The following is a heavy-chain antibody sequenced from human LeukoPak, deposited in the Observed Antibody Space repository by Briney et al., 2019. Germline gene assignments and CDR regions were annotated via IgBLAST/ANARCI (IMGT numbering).Heavy chain of an antibody. CDR3: ASRDFWSALG. J-gene: IGHJ4*02. V-gene: IGHV4-34*01. CDR1: GGSFSGYY. D-gene: IGHD3-3*01. CDR2: INHSGST. Sequence: PSETLSLTCAVYGGSFSGYYWSWIRQPPGKGLEWIGEINHSGSTNYNPSLKSRVTISVDTSKNQFSLKLSSVTAADTAVYYCASRDFWSALGWGQGTLVTVSS.